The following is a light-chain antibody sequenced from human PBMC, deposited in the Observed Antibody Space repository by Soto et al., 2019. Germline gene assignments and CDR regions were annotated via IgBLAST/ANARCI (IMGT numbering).Light chain of an antibody. V-gene: IGKV1-12*01. Sequence: DIQMTQSPSSVSGSVGDRVTITCRASQDITRWLAWYQQKPGKAPKLLIYKASTLKSGVPSRFSGSGSGTEFTLTISSLQPDDFATYYCQQGYSISWTFGQGTKVDIK. CDR3: QQGYSISWT. CDR1: QDITRW. J-gene: IGKJ1*01. CDR2: KAS.